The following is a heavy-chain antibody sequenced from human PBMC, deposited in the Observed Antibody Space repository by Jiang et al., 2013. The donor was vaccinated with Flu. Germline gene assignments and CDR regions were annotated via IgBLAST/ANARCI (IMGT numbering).Heavy chain of an antibody. V-gene: IGHV1-46*01. CDR2: INPSDGDT. CDR1: GYSFANYY. CDR3: AKDSVGYSNWIGP. Sequence: SGAEVKKPGASVKVSCKASGYSFANYYVHWVRQAPGQGLEWVGMINPSDGDTTYAQKVQGRVSMTRGTSTSTIYMELSGLKSDDTAVYYCAKDSVGYSNWIGPWGRGTLVTVSS. D-gene: IGHD3-22*01. J-gene: IGHJ5*02.